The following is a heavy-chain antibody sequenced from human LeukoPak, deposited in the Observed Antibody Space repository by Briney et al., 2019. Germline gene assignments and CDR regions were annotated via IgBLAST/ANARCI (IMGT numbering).Heavy chain of an antibody. CDR1: GFTVSSNY. D-gene: IGHD4-17*01. Sequence: GGSLRLSCAASGFTVSSNYMSWVRQAPGKGLEWVSGISGSGGTTYYADSVKGRFTISRDNSKNTLYLQMHSLRAEDTAVYYCVKRTTVTSAYYFDFWGQGTLVTVSS. CDR3: VKRTTVTSAYYFDF. V-gene: IGHV3-23*01. CDR2: ISGSGGTT. J-gene: IGHJ4*02.